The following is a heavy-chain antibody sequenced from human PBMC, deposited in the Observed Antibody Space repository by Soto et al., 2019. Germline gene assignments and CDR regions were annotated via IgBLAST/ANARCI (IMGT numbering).Heavy chain of an antibody. CDR1: GFIVSSSY. V-gene: IGHV3-53*02. D-gene: IGHD6-13*01. J-gene: IGHJ4*02. CDR2: IYSDGRT. Sequence: DVQPVETGGGLIQPGGSLRLSCAASGFIVSSSYMSWVRQAPGKGLEWVSVIYSDGRTYYADSVKGRFTISRDNSKHTLYLQMNSLSAEDPAVYYCARCSGWYGQCYFDCWGQGTLVTVSS. CDR3: ARCSGWYGQCYFDC.